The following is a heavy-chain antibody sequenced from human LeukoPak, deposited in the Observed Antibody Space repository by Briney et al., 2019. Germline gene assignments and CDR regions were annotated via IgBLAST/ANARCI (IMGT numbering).Heavy chain of an antibody. J-gene: IGHJ4*02. V-gene: IGHV4-34*01. CDR3: ARGHGPPTDIVVVVAAIHFDY. Sequence: SETLSLTCAVYGGSFSGYYWSWIRQPPGKGLEWIGEINHSGSTNYNPSLKSRVTISVDTSKNQFSLKLSSVTAADTAVYYCARGHGPPTDIVVVVAAIHFDYWGQGTLVTVSS. CDR2: INHSGST. CDR1: GGSFSGYY. D-gene: IGHD2-15*01.